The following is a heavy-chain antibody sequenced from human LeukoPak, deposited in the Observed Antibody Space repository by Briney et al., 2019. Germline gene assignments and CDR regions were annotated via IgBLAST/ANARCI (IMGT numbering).Heavy chain of an antibody. Sequence: SETLPLTCSVSGASMNSHYWSWIRQPPGKGLEWIGYIYHKGDTSYNPSLHSRVTLSVDTSKSQFSLKLRSVTAADSAIYYCAREYSSPLEFQHYFDLWGQGIAVTVSS. CDR3: AREYSSPLEFQHYFDL. J-gene: IGHJ4*02. CDR2: IYHKGDT. CDR1: GASMNSHY. V-gene: IGHV4-59*11. D-gene: IGHD3-22*01.